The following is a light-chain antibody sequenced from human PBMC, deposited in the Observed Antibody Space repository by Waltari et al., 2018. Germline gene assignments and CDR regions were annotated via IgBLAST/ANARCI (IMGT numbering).Light chain of an antibody. CDR2: DVT. CDR3: CSYAGSYTGV. V-gene: IGLV2-11*01. J-gene: IGLJ1*01. Sequence: QSPLTQPRSVSGSPGQSVTISCTGTSTDIGLYTFVSWYQQHPGKAPKLMIYDVTKRPSGVPDRFSGSKSGNTASLTISGLQAEDEADYYCCSYAGSYTGVFGTGTKVTV. CDR1: STDIGLYTF.